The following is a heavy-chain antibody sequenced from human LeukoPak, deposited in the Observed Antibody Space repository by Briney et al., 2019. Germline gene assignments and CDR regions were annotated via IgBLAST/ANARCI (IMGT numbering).Heavy chain of an antibody. CDR2: INTNTGHP. V-gene: IGHV7-4-1*02. Sequence: ASVKVSCKASGYTFTSYAMNWVRQAPGQGLEWMGWINTNTGHPTYAQGFTGRFVFSLDTSVSTAYLQISSLKAEDTAVYYCARDRPSNSYCSSASCHHSRFDPWGQGTLVTVSS. CDR1: GYTFTSYA. D-gene: IGHD2-2*01. J-gene: IGHJ5*02. CDR3: ARDRPSNSYCSSASCHHSRFDP.